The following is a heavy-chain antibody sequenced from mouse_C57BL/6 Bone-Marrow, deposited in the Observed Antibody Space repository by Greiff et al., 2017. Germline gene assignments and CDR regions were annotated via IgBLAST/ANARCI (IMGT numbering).Heavy chain of an antibody. CDR3: ARRSGYGCDY. CDR1: GFTFSDYG. D-gene: IGHD3-2*02. J-gene: IGHJ2*01. V-gene: IGHV5-15*01. Sequence: EVQLVASGGGLVQPGGSLKLSCAASGFTFSDYGMAWVRQAPRKGPEWVAFISNLAYSIYYADTVTGRFTISRENAKNTLYLEMSSLRSEDTAMYYCARRSGYGCDYWGQGTTLTVSS. CDR2: ISNLAYSI.